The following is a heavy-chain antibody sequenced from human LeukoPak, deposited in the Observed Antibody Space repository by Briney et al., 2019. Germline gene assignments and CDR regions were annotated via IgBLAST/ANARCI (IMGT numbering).Heavy chain of an antibody. J-gene: IGHJ4*02. CDR1: GGTFSSYA. V-gene: IGHV1-46*03. CDR3: ASSGYYYGLVDY. Sequence: GASVKVSCKASGGTFSSYAISWVRQAPGQGLEWMGIINPSGGSTSYAQKFQGRVTMTRDTSTSTVYMELSSLRSEDTAVYYCASSGYYYGLVDYWGQGTLVTVSS. D-gene: IGHD3-22*01. CDR2: INPSGGST.